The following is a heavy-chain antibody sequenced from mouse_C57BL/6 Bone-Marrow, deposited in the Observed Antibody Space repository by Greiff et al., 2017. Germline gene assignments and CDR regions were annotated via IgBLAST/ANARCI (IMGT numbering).Heavy chain of an antibody. CDR3: ARESNLHYYGSSFFAY. V-gene: IGHV5-6*01. CDR1: GFTFSSYG. J-gene: IGHJ3*01. Sequence: EVKLMESGGDLVKPGGSLKLSCAASGFTFSSYGMSWVRQTPDKRLEWVATISSGGSYTYYPDSVKGRFTISRDNAKNTLYLQMSSRKSEDTAMYYCARESNLHYYGSSFFAYWGQGTLVTVSA. D-gene: IGHD1-1*01. CDR2: ISSGGSYT.